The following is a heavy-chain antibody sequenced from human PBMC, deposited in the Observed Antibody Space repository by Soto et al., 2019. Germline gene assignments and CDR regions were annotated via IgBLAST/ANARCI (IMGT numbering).Heavy chain of an antibody. J-gene: IGHJ4*02. CDR2: INEDGSEK. D-gene: IGHD3-22*01. CDR1: GFTFSNYW. V-gene: IGHV3-7*01. Sequence: PGGSLRLSCAASGFTFSNYWMNWVRQAPGKGLEWVANINEDGSEKYYVDSAKGRFTISRDNAKNSLYLQMSSLRAEDTAVYYCAKSPGMYYYDSSGYYHYDYWGQGTLVTVSS. CDR3: AKSPGMYYYDSSGYYHYDY.